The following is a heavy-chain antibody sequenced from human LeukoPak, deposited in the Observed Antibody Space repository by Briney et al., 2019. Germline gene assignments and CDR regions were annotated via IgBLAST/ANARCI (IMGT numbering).Heavy chain of an antibody. J-gene: IGHJ4*02. CDR3: AKGSRVFDY. CDR1: GFTFSNYA. V-gene: IGHV3-23*01. CDR2: ITGSGGST. Sequence: GGSLRLSCAASGFTFSNYAMSWVRQAPGKGLEWVSTITGSGGSTYYADSVKGRFTISRDNSKNTLYLQMNSLRADDTAVYYCAKGSRVFDYWGQGTLVTVSS.